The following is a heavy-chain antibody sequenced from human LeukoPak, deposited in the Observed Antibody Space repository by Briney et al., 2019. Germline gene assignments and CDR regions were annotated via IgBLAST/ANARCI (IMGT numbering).Heavy chain of an antibody. V-gene: IGHV3-74*01. CDR3: ARGQATYHDY. J-gene: IGHJ4*02. CDR1: GFTFSSYW. CDR2: INSDGTTT. Sequence: GGSLKLSCAASGFTFSSYWMHWVRQAPGKGLLWVSRINSDGTTTTYADSVKGRFTISRDNAKNTLYLQMSSLRADDTAVYYCARGQATYHDYWGQGTLVSVSS.